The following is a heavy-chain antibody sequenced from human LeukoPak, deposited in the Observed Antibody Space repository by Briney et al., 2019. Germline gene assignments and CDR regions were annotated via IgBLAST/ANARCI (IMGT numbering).Heavy chain of an antibody. CDR3: AKNGVAAAAN. V-gene: IGHV3-23*01. J-gene: IGHJ4*02. Sequence: GGSLRLSCAASGFTFSSYAMSWVRQAPGKGLEWVSGISGSGDNTYYADSVKGRFTISRDNSKNTLYLQMNSLRAEDTAVYYCAKNGVAAAANWGQGTLVTVSS. CDR1: GFTFSSYA. CDR2: ISGSGDNT. D-gene: IGHD6-13*01.